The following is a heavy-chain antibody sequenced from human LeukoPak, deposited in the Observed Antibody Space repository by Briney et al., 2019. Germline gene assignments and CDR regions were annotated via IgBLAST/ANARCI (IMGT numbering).Heavy chain of an antibody. CDR1: GFTFSSYA. Sequence: PGRSLRLSCAASGFTFSSYAMHWVRQAPGKGLEWVAVIWYDGSNKYYADSVKGRFTISRDNSKNTLYLQMNSLRAEDTAVYYCASDGSGSYPPFDYWGQGTLVTVSS. J-gene: IGHJ4*02. V-gene: IGHV3-33*08. CDR3: ASDGSGSYPPFDY. D-gene: IGHD3-10*01. CDR2: IWYDGSNK.